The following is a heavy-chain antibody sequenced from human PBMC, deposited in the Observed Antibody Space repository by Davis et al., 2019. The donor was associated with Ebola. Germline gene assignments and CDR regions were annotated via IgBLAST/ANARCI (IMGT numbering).Heavy chain of an antibody. Sequence: GESLKISCAASGFTFSTYWMHWVRQAPGKGLEWVSTISGNGESTYYVDSVKGRFTISRDNARDSLYLQMDSLRVEDTAIYYCARDAFSLSRYDTEDHWGQGTLVTVSS. CDR2: ISGNGEST. V-gene: IGHV3-21*01. CDR3: ARDAFSLSRYDTEDH. CDR1: GFTFSTYW. D-gene: IGHD3-9*01. J-gene: IGHJ4*02.